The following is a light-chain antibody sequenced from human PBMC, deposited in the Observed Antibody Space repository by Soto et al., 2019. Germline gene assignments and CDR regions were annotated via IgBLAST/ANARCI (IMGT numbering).Light chain of an antibody. CDR2: GAS. CDR1: QSIGKR. Sequence: VVTQSPAHPSVSPGEVATLSCRASQSIGKRLASYQQKPGQTPRLLIYGASTRVTGVPARFSGSGSGTDFTLTITSLQSEDFAVYYCTRYNNWPEYTFGQGTKLDIK. J-gene: IGKJ2*01. V-gene: IGKV3-15*01. CDR3: TRYNNWPEYT.